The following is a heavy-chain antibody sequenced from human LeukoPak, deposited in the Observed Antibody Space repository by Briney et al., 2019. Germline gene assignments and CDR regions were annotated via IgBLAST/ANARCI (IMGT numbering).Heavy chain of an antibody. D-gene: IGHD3-10*01. CDR2: ISYDGSNK. CDR1: GFTFSSYG. CDR3: AKDIPRVYGSGSYYYYYGMDV. Sequence: PGRSLRLSCAASGFTFSSYGMHWVRQAPGKGLEWVAVISYDGSNKYYADSVKGRFTISRDNSKNTLYLQMNSLRAEDTAVYYCAKDIPRVYGSGSYYYYYGMDVWGQGTTVTVSS. J-gene: IGHJ6*02. V-gene: IGHV3-30*18.